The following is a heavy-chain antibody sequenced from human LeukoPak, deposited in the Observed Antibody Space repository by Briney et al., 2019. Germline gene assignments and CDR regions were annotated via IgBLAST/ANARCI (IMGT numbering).Heavy chain of an antibody. CDR3: ARDGAVGATSNNY. V-gene: IGHV1-69*13. Sequence: SVKVSCKASGGTFSSYAISWVRQAPGQGLEWMGGIIPIFGTANYAQKLQGRVTITADESTSTAYMELSSLRSEDTAVYYCARDGAVGATSNNYWGQGTLVTVSS. J-gene: IGHJ4*02. CDR1: GGTFSSYA. CDR2: IIPIFGTA. D-gene: IGHD1-26*01.